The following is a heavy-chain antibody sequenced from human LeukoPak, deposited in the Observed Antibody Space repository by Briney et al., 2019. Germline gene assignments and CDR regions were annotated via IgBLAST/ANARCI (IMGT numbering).Heavy chain of an antibody. CDR3: ARGDDDYVRYFDY. V-gene: IGHV3-48*02. CDR1: EFSFSSYG. D-gene: IGHD4-17*01. Sequence: GGSLRLSCAASEFSFSSYGMLWVRLAPGKGLEWVSYISSGSSTRCYGDSVKGRFTISRDNAKNSLYLQMNSLRDEDTTVYYCARGDDDYVRYFDYWGQGTLVAVSS. J-gene: IGHJ4*02. CDR2: ISSGSSTR.